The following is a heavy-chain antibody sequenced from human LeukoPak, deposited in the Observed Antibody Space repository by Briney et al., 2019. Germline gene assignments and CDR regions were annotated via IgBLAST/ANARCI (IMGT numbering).Heavy chain of an antibody. CDR3: AKDMDWKQGFDY. V-gene: IGHV3-9*01. CDR2: ISWNSGSI. Sequence: QPGRSLRLSCAASGFTFDDYAMPWVRQAPGKGLEWVSGISWNSGSIGYADSVKGRFTISRDNAKNSLYLQMNSLRAEDTALYYCAKDMDWKQGFDYWGQGTLVTVSS. CDR1: GFTFDDYA. D-gene: IGHD3/OR15-3a*01. J-gene: IGHJ4*02.